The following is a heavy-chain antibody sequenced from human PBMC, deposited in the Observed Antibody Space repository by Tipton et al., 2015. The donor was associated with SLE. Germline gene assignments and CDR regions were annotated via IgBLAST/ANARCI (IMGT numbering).Heavy chain of an antibody. Sequence: LRLSCTVSGGSISSHYWSWIQQPPGKGLEWIGYIYYSGSTNYNPSLKSRVTISVDTSKNQFSLKLSSVTAADTAVYYCAREGQGIAAHYYYYGMDVWGQGTTVTVSS. CDR3: AREGQGIAAHYYYYGMDV. D-gene: IGHD6-13*01. J-gene: IGHJ6*02. CDR2: IYYSGST. V-gene: IGHV4-59*11. CDR1: GGSISSHY.